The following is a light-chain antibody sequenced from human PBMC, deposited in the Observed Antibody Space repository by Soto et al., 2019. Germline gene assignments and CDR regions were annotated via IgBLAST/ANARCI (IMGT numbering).Light chain of an antibody. J-gene: IGKJ4*01. CDR1: QSVTSN. CDR2: GTS. Sequence: EIVMTQSPATLSVSPGERATLSCRASQSVTSNLAWYQQKPGQAPRLIIYGTSTRATGIPARFSGSGSGTEFTLTISSLQSEDFAGYYCQQDDNWPPLTFGGGTKVEIK. V-gene: IGKV3-15*01. CDR3: QQDDNWPPLT.